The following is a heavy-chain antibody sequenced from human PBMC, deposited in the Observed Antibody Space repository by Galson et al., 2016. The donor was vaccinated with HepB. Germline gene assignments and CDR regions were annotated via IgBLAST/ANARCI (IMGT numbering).Heavy chain of an antibody. D-gene: IGHD6-19*01. J-gene: IGHJ3*02. V-gene: IGHV3-23*01. CDR2: VRGSGTGN. Sequence: SLRLSCAASGYSFSIYSMNWVRQAPGQGLEWVSAVRGSGTGNSYTDSVKGRFTISRDNSKNTLYLQMNSLRAEDAAVYYCAKIRLVGYNSGWVGSFDIWGRGTMVTVSS. CDR3: AKIRLVGYNSGWVGSFDI. CDR1: GYSFSIYS.